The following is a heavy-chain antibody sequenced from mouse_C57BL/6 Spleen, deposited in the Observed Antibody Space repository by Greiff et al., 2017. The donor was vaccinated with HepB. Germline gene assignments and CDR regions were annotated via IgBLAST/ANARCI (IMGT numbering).Heavy chain of an antibody. Sequence: EPGGGLVQPKGSLKLSCAASGFSFNTYAMNWVRQAPGKGLEWVARIRSKSNNYATYYADSVKDRCTISRDDSESMLYLQMNNLKTEDTARYYCVRQTLFAYWGQGTLVTVSA. CDR2: IRSKSNNYAT. CDR1: GFSFNTYA. J-gene: IGHJ3*01. V-gene: IGHV10-1*01. CDR3: VRQTLFAY.